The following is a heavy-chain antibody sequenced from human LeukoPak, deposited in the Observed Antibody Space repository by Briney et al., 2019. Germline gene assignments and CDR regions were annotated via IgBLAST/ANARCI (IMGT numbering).Heavy chain of an antibody. V-gene: IGHV1-18*01. D-gene: IGHD1-1*01. CDR3: ARDNDKVVDH. CDR1: GYTFSNYG. J-gene: IGHJ4*01. Sequence: ASVKVSCKTSGYTFSNYGISWVRQAPGQGLEWMGWITAYNGDRLYAQRFQGRITLTTDTSTSTSYMELRSLEYDDTAIYYCARDNDKVVDHWGQGTLVTVSS. CDR2: ITAYNGDR.